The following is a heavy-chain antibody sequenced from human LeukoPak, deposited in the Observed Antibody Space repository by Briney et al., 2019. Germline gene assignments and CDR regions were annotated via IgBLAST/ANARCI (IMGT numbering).Heavy chain of an antibody. Sequence: GSLRLSCAASGFTFSNYGMHWVRQAPGKGLELVAVISCDGSNKYYADSGKGRFTISRDNSKNMLYLPMNSLRAEDTAVYHCAKEKTLWFGGGPFDYWGQGTLVTVSS. V-gene: IGHV3-30*18. J-gene: IGHJ4*02. CDR1: GFTFSNYG. D-gene: IGHD3-10*01. CDR2: ISCDGSNK. CDR3: AKEKTLWFGGGPFDY.